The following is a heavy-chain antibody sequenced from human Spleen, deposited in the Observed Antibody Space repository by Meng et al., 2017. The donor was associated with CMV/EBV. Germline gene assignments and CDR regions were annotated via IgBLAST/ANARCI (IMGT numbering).Heavy chain of an antibody. J-gene: IGHJ6*02. D-gene: IGHD3-16*01. Sequence: SETLSLTCTVSGGSISSSSYYWGWIRQPPGKGLEWIGSIYYSGSTYYNPSLKGRVTISVDTSKNQFSLKLSSVTAADTAVYFCVRHVILGLGYGMDVWGQGTTVTVSS. V-gene: IGHV4-39*01. CDR2: IYYSGST. CDR3: VRHVILGLGYGMDV. CDR1: GGSISSSSYY.